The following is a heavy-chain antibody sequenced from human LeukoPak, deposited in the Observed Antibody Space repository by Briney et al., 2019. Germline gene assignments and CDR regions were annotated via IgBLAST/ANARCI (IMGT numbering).Heavy chain of an antibody. CDR1: GYTFTGYY. CDR3: ARLSTIVVVINEWDAFDI. V-gene: IGHV1-2*06. J-gene: IGHJ3*02. D-gene: IGHD3-22*01. CDR2: INPNSGGT. Sequence: ASVKVSCKASGYTFTGYYMHWVRQAPGQGLEWMGRINPNSGGTNYAQKFQGRVTMTRDTSIRPAYMELSRLRSDDTAVYYCARLSTIVVVINEWDAFDIWGQGTMVTVSS.